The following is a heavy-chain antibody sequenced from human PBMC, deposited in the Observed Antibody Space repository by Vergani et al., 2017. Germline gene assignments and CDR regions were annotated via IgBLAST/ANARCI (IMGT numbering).Heavy chain of an antibody. D-gene: IGHD6-13*01. CDR3: ARGRYSSSWYSLILDYYGMDV. CDR1: GGSFSGYY. CDR2: INHSGST. J-gene: IGHJ6*02. Sequence: QVQLQQWGAGLLKPSETLSLTCAVYGGSFSGYYWSWIRQPPGKGLEWIGEINHSGSTNYNPSLKSRVTISVDTSKNQFSVKLSSVTAADTAVYYCARGRYSSSWYSLILDYYGMDVWGQGTTVTVSS. V-gene: IGHV4-34*01.